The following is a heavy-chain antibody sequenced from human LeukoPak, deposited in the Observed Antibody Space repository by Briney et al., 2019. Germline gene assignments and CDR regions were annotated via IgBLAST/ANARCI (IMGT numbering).Heavy chain of an antibody. CDR1: GYRFTSYW. Sequence: GESLKISFQGSGYRFTSYWIGWVRPMPGKGLEWMGIIYPGDSDTRYSPSFQGQVTVSADKSTSTAYLQWSSLKASDTAMYYCARHEDSTSFDYWGQGTLVTVSS. CDR3: ARHEDSTSFDY. J-gene: IGHJ4*02. CDR2: IYPGDSDT. D-gene: IGHD2-21*01. V-gene: IGHV5-51*01.